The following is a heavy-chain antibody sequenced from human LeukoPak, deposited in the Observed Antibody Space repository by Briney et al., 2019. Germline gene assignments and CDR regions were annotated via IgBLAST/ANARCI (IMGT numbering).Heavy chain of an antibody. CDR2: IKEDGTEK. Sequence: PVGSLRLSCAAPGFTFSGSYMAWVRQAPGKGLGWVGNIKEDGTEKYYVDSVKGRFTITRDNAKNSLYLQMNSLRAEDTAVYYCARDNYYRMDVWGRGTTVTVSS. V-gene: IGHV3-7*01. J-gene: IGHJ6*04. CDR1: GFTFSGSY. CDR3: ARDNYYRMDV.